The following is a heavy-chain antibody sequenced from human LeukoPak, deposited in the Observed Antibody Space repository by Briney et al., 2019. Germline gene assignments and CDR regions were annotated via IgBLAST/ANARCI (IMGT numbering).Heavy chain of an antibody. V-gene: IGHV7-4-1*02. J-gene: IGHJ6*03. D-gene: IGHD5-12*01. CDR2: INTNTGNP. Sequence: ASVKVSCKASGYTFTSYAMNWVRQAPGQGLEWMGWINTNTGNPTYAQGFTGRFVFSLDTSVSTAYLQISSLKAEDTAVYYCARDGDIVATINPPYYYYYMDVWGKGTTVTVSS. CDR1: GYTFTSYA. CDR3: ARDGDIVATINPPYYYYYMDV.